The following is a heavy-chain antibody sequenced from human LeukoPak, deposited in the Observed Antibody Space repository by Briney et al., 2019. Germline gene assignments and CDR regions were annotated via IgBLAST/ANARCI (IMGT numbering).Heavy chain of an antibody. CDR2: ISASGVSS. D-gene: IGHD5-18*01. CDR3: AISGYNYGGHAFDV. Sequence: GGSLRLSCAASGFTFSSYAMSWVRQAPGKGLEWVSGISASGVSSFYAGSVKGRFTISRDNSKNTLFLQMNSLRAEDTALYSCAISGYNYGGHAFDVWGQGTMVTVSS. CDR1: GFTFSSYA. V-gene: IGHV3-23*01. J-gene: IGHJ3*01.